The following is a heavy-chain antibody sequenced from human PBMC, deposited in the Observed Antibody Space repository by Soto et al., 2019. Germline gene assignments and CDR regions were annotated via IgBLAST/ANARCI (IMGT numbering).Heavy chain of an antibody. J-gene: IGHJ6*02. Sequence: QVQLQQWGAGLLKPSETLSLTCAVYGGSLSGYYGNWIRQSPGKGLEWIGEINHSGSTNYNPSLKSRVTISIDTSKNQFSLKLSSVTAADTAVYYCARTRNLAVWGQGTTVIVSS. CDR2: INHSGST. CDR1: GGSLSGYY. D-gene: IGHD1-1*01. V-gene: IGHV4-34*01. CDR3: ARTRNLAV.